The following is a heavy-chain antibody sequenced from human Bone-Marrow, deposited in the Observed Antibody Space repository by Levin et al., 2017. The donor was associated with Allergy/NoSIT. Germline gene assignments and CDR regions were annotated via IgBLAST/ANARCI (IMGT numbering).Heavy chain of an antibody. J-gene: IGHJ4*02. CDR2: VSIDGTDK. CDR3: TRGVFGAVAGLIDY. Sequence: SCAASGFTFRSYGMHWVRQAPGKGLEWVAVVSIDGTDKYYSDSVRGRFTISRDNSENTLYLQMNSLRAEDTAVYYCTRGVFGAVAGLIDYWGQGTLVTVSS. V-gene: IGHV3-30*19. CDR1: GFTFRSYG. D-gene: IGHD6-13*01.